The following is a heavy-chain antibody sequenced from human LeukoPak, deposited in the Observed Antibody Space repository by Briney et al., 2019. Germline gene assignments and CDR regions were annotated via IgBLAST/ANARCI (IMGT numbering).Heavy chain of an antibody. D-gene: IGHD4-23*01. J-gene: IGHJ4*02. CDR2: INSDGRST. V-gene: IGHV3-74*01. CDR3: ARSAYPGNSVIED. CDR1: GITFSSYW. Sequence: GGSLRLSCAGSGITFSSYWMHWVRQAPGKGLVWVSRINSDGRSTNYADSVKGRFTISRDNAKSTLYLQMNSLRAEDTAVYYCARSAYPGNSVIEDWGRGTLVTVSS.